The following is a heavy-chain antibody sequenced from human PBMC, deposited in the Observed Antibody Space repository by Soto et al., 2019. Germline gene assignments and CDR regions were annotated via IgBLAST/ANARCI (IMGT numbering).Heavy chain of an antibody. J-gene: IGHJ6*02. D-gene: IGHD5-18*01. CDR1: GGSISSGGYY. CDR3: ARERRYSYGPYYGMDV. CDR2: IYYSGST. Sequence: QVQLQESGPGLVKPSQTLSLTCTVSGGSISSGGYYWSWIRQHPGKGLEWIGYIYYSGSTYYNPSLTSRVTISVDTSKNQFSLKLSSVTAADTAVYYCARERRYSYGPYYGMDVWGQGTTVTVSS. V-gene: IGHV4-31*03.